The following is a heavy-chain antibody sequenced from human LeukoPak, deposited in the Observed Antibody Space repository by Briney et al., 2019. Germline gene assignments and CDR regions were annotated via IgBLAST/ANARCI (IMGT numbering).Heavy chain of an antibody. V-gene: IGHV3-74*01. CDR1: GFTFSDYS. J-gene: IGHJ4*02. Sequence: GGSLRLSCAASGFTFSDYSMHWVRQAPGKGLVWVSRIKSDGSSPNYADSVKGRFTISRDNAKNTLYLQMNSLRVGDTAVYYCARSVGGTPGYWGQGTLVTVSS. D-gene: IGHD2-15*01. CDR2: IKSDGSSP. CDR3: ARSVGGTPGY.